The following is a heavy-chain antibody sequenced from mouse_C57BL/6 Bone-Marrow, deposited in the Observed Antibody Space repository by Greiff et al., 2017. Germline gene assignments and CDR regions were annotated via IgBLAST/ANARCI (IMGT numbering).Heavy chain of an antibody. CDR2: ISNGGGST. V-gene: IGHV5-12*01. J-gene: IGHJ1*03. CDR3: ARDGYSWYFDV. D-gene: IGHD1-2*01. CDR1: GFTFSDYY. Sequence: EVKLMESGGGLVQPGGSLKLSCAASGFTFSDYYMYLVRQTPEKRLEWVAYISNGGGSTYYPATVKGRFTISRDNAKNTLYLQMSRLKSEDTAMYYCARDGYSWYFDVWGTGTTVTVAS.